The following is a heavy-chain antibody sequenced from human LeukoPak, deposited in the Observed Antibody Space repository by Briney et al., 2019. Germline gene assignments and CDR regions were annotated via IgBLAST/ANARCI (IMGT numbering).Heavy chain of an antibody. CDR2: FDPEDGET. Sequence: ASVSVSCKVSGYTLTELSMHWVRQAPGKGLEWMGGFDPEDGETIYAQKFQGRFTMTEDTSTDTAYMELSSLRSEDTAVYYCATPGDTAMVRPLDYWGQGTLVTVSS. CDR1: GYTLTELS. D-gene: IGHD5-18*01. V-gene: IGHV1-24*01. J-gene: IGHJ4*02. CDR3: ATPGDTAMVRPLDY.